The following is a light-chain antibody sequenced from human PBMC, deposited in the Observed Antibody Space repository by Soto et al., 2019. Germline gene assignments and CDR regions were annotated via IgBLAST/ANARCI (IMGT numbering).Light chain of an antibody. CDR3: QHYGSSLWT. CDR1: QSVSSY. Sequence: EIVLTQSPATLSLSPGERATLSCRASQSVSSYLAWYQQKPGQAPRLLISGASSRATGIPDRFSGSGSGTDFTLTISRLEPEDFAVYFCQHYGSSLWTFGQGTKVDI. J-gene: IGKJ1*01. V-gene: IGKV3-20*01. CDR2: GAS.